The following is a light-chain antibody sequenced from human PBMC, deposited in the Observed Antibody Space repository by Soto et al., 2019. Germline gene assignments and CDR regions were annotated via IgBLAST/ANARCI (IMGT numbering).Light chain of an antibody. J-gene: IGLJ3*02. CDR3: VLYMGSGIWV. CDR1: SGSVSTSYY. Sequence: QTVVTQEPSFSVSPGGTVTLTCGLSSGSVSTSYYPSWYQQTPGQAPRTLIYSTNTRSSGVPDRFSGSILGDKAALTITGAQADDESIYYCVLYMGSGIWVFGGGTKLTAL. V-gene: IGLV8-61*01. CDR2: STN.